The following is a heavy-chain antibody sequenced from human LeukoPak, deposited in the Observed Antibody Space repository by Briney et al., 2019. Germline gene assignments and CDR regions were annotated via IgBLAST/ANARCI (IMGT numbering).Heavy chain of an antibody. V-gene: IGHV3-11*01. D-gene: IGHD3-22*01. CDR1: GFTFSDYY. Sequence: PGGSLRLSCAASGFTFSDYYMSWIRQAPGKGLEWVSYISSSGSTIYYADSVKGRFTISRDNAKNSLYLQMNSLRAEDTAVYYCAGASYYYDLGYFDYWGQGTLVAVSS. CDR3: AGASYYYDLGYFDY. CDR2: ISSSGSTI. J-gene: IGHJ4*02.